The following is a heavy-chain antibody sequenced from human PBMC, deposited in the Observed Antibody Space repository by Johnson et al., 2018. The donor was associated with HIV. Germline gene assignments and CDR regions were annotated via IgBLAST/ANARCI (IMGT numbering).Heavy chain of an antibody. Sequence: QVQLVESGGGVVQPGRSLRLSCAASGFTFSSYAMHWVRQAPGKGLEWVAVRSYDGSTKYYADSVKGRFTISRDNSKNTLYLQMNSLRTEDTAVYYCAKAEYCDIWGQGTMVTVSS. V-gene: IGHV3-30*04. CDR2: RSYDGSTK. D-gene: IGHD6-6*01. CDR1: GFTFSSYA. CDR3: AKAEYCDI. J-gene: IGHJ3*02.